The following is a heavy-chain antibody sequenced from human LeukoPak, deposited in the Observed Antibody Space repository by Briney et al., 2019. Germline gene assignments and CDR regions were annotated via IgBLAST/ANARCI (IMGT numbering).Heavy chain of an antibody. Sequence: ASVKVSCKASGYTFTGYYMHWVRQAPGQGLEWMGWINPNSGGTNYAQKFQGRVTMTRDTSISTAYMELSRLRSDDTAVYYCARDYDFWSGYFDFDYWGLGTLVTVSS. CDR2: INPNSGGT. CDR1: GYTFTGYY. J-gene: IGHJ4*02. V-gene: IGHV1-2*02. CDR3: ARDYDFWSGYFDFDY. D-gene: IGHD3-3*01.